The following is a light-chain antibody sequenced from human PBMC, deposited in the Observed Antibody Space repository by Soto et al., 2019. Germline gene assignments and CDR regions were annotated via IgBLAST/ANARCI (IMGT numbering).Light chain of an antibody. CDR2: HVT. Sequence: QCALTQPASVSGSPGQSITISCTGTSSDICHYDYVSWYQQHPGKAPKLMIYHVTYRPSGVSNRYSGSKSGNSASLTISGLQADDEADYYCCSLTTSHTYVFGSGTKVTVL. V-gene: IGLV2-14*03. J-gene: IGLJ1*01. CDR3: CSLTTSHTYV. CDR1: SSDICHYDY.